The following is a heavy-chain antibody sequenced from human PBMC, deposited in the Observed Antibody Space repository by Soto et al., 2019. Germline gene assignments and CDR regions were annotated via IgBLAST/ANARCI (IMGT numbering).Heavy chain of an antibody. CDR3: VRATAARQRDYSYHYYLHI. CDR2: INPNGGST. Sequence: GASVKVSCKASGYTFINYYIHWVRQAPGQGLEWMGVINPNGGSTVYAQKFQGRVTLTRDTSTSTVYVELSSLRSDDTAVYFCVRATAARQRDYSYHYYLHIWGKGTTVTVCS. J-gene: IGHJ6*03. CDR1: GYTFINYY. V-gene: IGHV1-46*03. D-gene: IGHD6-6*01.